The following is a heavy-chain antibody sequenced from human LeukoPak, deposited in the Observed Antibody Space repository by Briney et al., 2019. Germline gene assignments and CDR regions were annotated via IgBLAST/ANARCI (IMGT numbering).Heavy chain of an antibody. Sequence: PGGSLRLSCAASGFTFDDHGMSWVRHAPGKGLEWVSHINWNGASIVYADSVKGRFTISRDNAKTSLYLQMNSLRAEDTALYYCARHIAVAGTNWFDPWGQGTLVTVSS. CDR2: INWNGASI. J-gene: IGHJ5*02. CDR1: GFTFDDHG. CDR3: ARHIAVAGTNWFDP. V-gene: IGHV3-20*04. D-gene: IGHD6-13*01.